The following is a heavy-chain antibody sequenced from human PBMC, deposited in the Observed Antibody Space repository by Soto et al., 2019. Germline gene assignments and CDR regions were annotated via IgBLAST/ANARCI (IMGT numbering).Heavy chain of an antibody. D-gene: IGHD1-1*01. CDR1: GYDFSGFW. V-gene: IGHV5-51*01. CDR3: AKATATSGGAFEI. J-gene: IGHJ3*02. CDR2: IYPDNSRT. Sequence: PGESLKISCRGSGYDFSGFWIGWVRQMPGKGLEWLGIIYPDNSRTIYSPSFEGQVTMSVDKSITTAHLRWSSLRASDTAMYYCAKATATSGGAFEIYGQGTMVTVSS.